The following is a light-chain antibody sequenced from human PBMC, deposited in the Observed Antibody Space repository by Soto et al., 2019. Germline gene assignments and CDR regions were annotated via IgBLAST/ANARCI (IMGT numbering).Light chain of an antibody. V-gene: IGKV1-27*01. CDR1: QGIRNF. Sequence: IQMTKYPTSLSASVGDRVTITCRASQGIRNFVAWFQQKPGKAPKLLIYAASTLQSGVPARFSGSGSGTDFTLTINSLQPEDVATYSCQMYSSVPVFGPGTKGEIK. CDR3: QMYSSVPV. CDR2: AAS. J-gene: IGKJ3*01.